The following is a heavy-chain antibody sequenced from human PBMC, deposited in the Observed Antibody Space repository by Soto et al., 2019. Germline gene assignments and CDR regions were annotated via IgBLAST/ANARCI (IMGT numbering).Heavy chain of an antibody. V-gene: IGHV5-51*01. D-gene: IGHD5-18*01. CDR1: GYSFTSYW. J-gene: IGHJ3*02. CDR3: ARQGDTAMVIWPAFDI. Sequence: PGESLKISCKGSGYSFTSYWIGWVRQMPGKGQEWMGIIYPGDSDTRYSPSFQGQVTISADKSISTAYLQWSSLKASDTAIYYCARQGDTAMVIWPAFDIWGQGTMVTVSS. CDR2: IYPGDSDT.